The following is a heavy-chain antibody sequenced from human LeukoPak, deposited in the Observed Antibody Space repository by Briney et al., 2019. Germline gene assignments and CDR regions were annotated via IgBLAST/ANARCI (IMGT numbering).Heavy chain of an antibody. CDR2: INPNSGGT. CDR1: GYTFTGYY. J-gene: IGHJ4*02. D-gene: IGHD3-3*01. CDR3: ARGPYSYYDFWSGYYFDY. V-gene: IGHV1-2*06. Sequence: ASVKVSFKASGYTFTGYYMHWVRQAPGQGLEWMGRINPNSGGTNYAQKFQGRVTMTRDTSISTAYMELSRLRSDDTAVYYCARGPYSYYDFWSGYYFDYWGQGTLVTVSS.